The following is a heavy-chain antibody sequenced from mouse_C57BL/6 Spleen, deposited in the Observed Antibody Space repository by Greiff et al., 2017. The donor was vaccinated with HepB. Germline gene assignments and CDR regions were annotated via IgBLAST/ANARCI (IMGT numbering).Heavy chain of an antibody. V-gene: IGHV3-6*01. D-gene: IGHD1-1*01. Sequence: DVKLVESGPGLVKPSQSLSLTCSVTGYSITSGYYWNWIRQFPGNKLEWMGYISYDGSNNYNPSLKNRISITRDTSKNQFFLKLNSVTTEDTATYYCASPYYYGSSWGYYAMDYWGQGTSVTVSS. J-gene: IGHJ4*01. CDR1: GYSITSGYY. CDR3: ASPYYYGSSWGYYAMDY. CDR2: ISYDGSN.